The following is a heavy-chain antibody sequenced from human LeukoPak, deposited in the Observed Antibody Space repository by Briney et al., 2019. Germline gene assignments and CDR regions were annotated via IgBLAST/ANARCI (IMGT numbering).Heavy chain of an antibody. CDR3: ARGPGDYDASDI. Sequence: GALRLSCEVSGFTFNNYWISWVRQAPGKGPGWVAHIKENGNEQYYADSVKGRFTISRDNVKQSLGLQMNSLRVEDTAVYYCARGPGDYDASDIWGQGTMVTVSS. V-gene: IGHV3-7*01. J-gene: IGHJ3*02. CDR1: GFTFNNYW. D-gene: IGHD4-11*01. CDR2: IKENGNEQ.